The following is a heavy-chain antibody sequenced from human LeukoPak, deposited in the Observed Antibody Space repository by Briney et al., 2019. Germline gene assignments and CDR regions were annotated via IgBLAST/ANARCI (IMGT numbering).Heavy chain of an antibody. D-gene: IGHD1/OR15-1a*01. J-gene: IGHJ4*02. V-gene: IGHV4-34*01. CDR3: ARGKDWNNSN. CDR1: GGSFSGYY. Sequence: SETLSLTCAVYGGSFSGYYWSWIRQPPGKGLEWIGEINHSGSTNYNPSLKSRVTISVDTSKNQFSLKLSSVTAADTAVYYCARGKDWNNSNWGQGTPVTVSS. CDR2: INHSGST.